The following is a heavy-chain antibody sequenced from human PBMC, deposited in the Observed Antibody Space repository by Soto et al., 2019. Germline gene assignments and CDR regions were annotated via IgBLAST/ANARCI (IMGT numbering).Heavy chain of an antibody. V-gene: IGHV3-23*01. CDR2: ISYGGGTT. CDR3: AKNPGYYYDNTGYHFDY. Sequence: PGGSLRLSCAASEFTFSNYAMSWVRQAPGKGLEWVSAISYGGGTTYYADSVKGRYTIPRDNSKNTLYLQMNSLRAEDTAVYYCAKNPGYYYDNTGYHFDYWGQGTLVTVSS. J-gene: IGHJ4*02. CDR1: EFTFSNYA. D-gene: IGHD3-22*01.